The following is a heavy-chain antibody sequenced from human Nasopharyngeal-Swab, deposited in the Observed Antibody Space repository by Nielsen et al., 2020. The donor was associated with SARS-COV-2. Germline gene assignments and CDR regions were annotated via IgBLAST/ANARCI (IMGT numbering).Heavy chain of an antibody. J-gene: IGHJ6*02. V-gene: IGHV1-24*01. Sequence: ASVKVSCKVSGYTLTELSMHWVRQAPGKGLEWMGGFDPEDGETIYAQKFQGRVTMTEDTSTDTAYMELSSLRSEDTAVYYCATALTILGADHYYYYYGMDVWGQGTTVTVSS. CDR3: ATALTILGADHYYYYYGMDV. D-gene: IGHD3-3*01. CDR1: GYTLTELS. CDR2: FDPEDGET.